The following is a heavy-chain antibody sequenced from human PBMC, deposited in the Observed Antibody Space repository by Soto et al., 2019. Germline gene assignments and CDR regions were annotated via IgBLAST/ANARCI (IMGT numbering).Heavy chain of an antibody. J-gene: IGHJ6*02. V-gene: IGHV4-59*01. CDR1: GVSFSGYY. CDR2: IYYSGST. CDR3: ARKPYGMDV. Sequence: SETLSVLCAVYGVSFSGYYWSWIRQPPGKGLEWIGYIYYSGSTNYNPSLKSRVTISVDTSKNQFSLKLSSVTAADTAVYYCARKPYGMDVWGQGTTVTVSS.